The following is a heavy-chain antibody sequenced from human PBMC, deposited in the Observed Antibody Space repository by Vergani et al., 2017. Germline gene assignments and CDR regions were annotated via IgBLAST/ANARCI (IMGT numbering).Heavy chain of an antibody. J-gene: IGHJ5*02. CDR3: ARHSTVEWLVKLGWIDP. Sequence: QAQLQQWGPGLVKPSATLSLTCSVSGASIRSSNYYWGWIRQPPGKGLEWIASIYYSGSTYYNPSLKSRVTISVDTSKNQFSLKLSSVTAADTAVYFCARHSTVEWLVKLGWIDPWGQGILVTVSS. CDR2: IYYSGST. V-gene: IGHV4-39*01. CDR1: GASIRSSNYY. D-gene: IGHD6-19*01.